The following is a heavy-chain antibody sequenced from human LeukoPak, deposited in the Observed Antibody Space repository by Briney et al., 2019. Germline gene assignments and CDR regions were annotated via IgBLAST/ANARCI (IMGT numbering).Heavy chain of an antibody. J-gene: IGHJ4*02. CDR1: GFTFSSLW. CDR3: ATGGSYFGY. CDR2: IKQDGSEK. Sequence: GGSLRLSYAASGFTFSSLWMSWVRQAPGKGLEWVANIKQDGSEKYFVDSVKGRFTISRDNAKNSLYLQMNSLTAEDTAVYYCATGGSYFGYWGQGTLVTVSS. V-gene: IGHV3-7*05. D-gene: IGHD1-26*01.